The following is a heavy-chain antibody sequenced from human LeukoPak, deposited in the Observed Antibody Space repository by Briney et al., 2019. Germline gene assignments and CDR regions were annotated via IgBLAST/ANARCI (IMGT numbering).Heavy chain of an antibody. J-gene: IGHJ4*02. V-gene: IGHV3-7*03. CDR2: IKQDGREK. CDR3: AVAVAGTGIDY. CDR1: GFTFSSYW. Sequence: GGSLRLSCAASGFTFSSYWMSWVRQAPGKGVEGVANIKQDGREKYYVDSVKGRFTISRDNAKNSLYLQMNSLRAEDTAVYYCAVAVAGTGIDYWGQGTLVTVSS. D-gene: IGHD6-19*01.